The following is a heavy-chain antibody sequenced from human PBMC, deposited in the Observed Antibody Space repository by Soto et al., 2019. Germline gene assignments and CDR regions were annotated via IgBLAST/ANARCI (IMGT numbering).Heavy chain of an antibody. D-gene: IGHD5-18*01. J-gene: IGHJ3*02. CDR3: AKDRGYSYGYDAFDM. Sequence: EVQLLESGGGLVQPGGSLRLSCAASRFTFSSYTMSWVRQAPGMGLEWVSGISGSGGSTYYADFVKGRFTISRDNSKNTLYLQMNSLRAEDTAVYYCAKDRGYSYGYDAFDMRGQGTMVTVSS. V-gene: IGHV3-23*01. CDR2: ISGSGGST. CDR1: RFTFSSYT.